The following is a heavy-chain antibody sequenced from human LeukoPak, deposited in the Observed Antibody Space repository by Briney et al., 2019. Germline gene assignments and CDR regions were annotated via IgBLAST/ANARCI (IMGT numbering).Heavy chain of an antibody. CDR3: ARGRFGELLWWFDP. Sequence: GGSLRLSCSASGFTFTNYYMSWVRQAPGKGLEWVANINQDGSEKNYVDSVKGRFTISRDNAKNSLYLQMNSLRAEDTAVYYCARGRFGELLWWFDPWGQGTLVTVSS. J-gene: IGHJ5*02. CDR1: GFTFTNYY. V-gene: IGHV3-7*04. D-gene: IGHD3-10*01. CDR2: INQDGSEK.